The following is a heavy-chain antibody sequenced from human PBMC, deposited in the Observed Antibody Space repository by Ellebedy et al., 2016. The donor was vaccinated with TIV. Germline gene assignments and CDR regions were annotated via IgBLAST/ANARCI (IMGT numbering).Heavy chain of an antibody. CDR3: AKDRGWGYQLLEAFYYYYYGMDV. Sequence: GGSLRLSXAASGFTFSSYSMNWVRQAPGKGLEWVSYISSSSSTIYYADSVKGRFTISRDNAKNSLYLQMNSLRAEDTAVYYCAKDRGWGYQLLEAFYYYYYGMDVWGQGTTVTVSS. V-gene: IGHV3-48*01. J-gene: IGHJ6*02. CDR1: GFTFSSYS. D-gene: IGHD2-2*01. CDR2: ISSSSSTI.